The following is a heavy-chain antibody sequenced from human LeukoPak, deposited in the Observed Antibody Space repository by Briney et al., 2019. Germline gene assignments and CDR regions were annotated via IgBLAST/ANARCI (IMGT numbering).Heavy chain of an antibody. J-gene: IGHJ6*03. D-gene: IGHD3-10*01. CDR2: INHSGST. Sequence: SETLSLTCAVYGGSFSGYYWSWIRQPPGKGLEWIGEINHSGSTNYNPSLKSRVTISVDTSKNQFSLKLSSVTAADTAVYYCARAGVVSSGSHQYYYYYMDVWGKGTTVTISS. V-gene: IGHV4-34*01. CDR1: GGSFSGYY. CDR3: ARAGVVSSGSHQYYYYYMDV.